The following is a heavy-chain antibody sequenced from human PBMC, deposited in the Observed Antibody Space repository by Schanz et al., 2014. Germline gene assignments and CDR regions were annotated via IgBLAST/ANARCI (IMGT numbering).Heavy chain of an antibody. Sequence: EEQLVESGGGLVQPGGSLRLSCAASGFTFRGYAMSWVRQAPGRGLEWVSIISGSGGNTYYADAVRGRFTISRDNSKTTVYLQMNSLRAEDTAVYYCAKDAENTAMITDYFDYWGQGTLVTVSS. CDR2: ISGSGGNT. CDR1: GFTFRGYA. J-gene: IGHJ4*02. V-gene: IGHV3-23*04. D-gene: IGHD5-18*01. CDR3: AKDAENTAMITDYFDY.